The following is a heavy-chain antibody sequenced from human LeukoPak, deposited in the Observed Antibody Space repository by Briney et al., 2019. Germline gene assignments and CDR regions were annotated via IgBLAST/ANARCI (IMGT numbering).Heavy chain of an antibody. CDR2: INQDVSEK. J-gene: IGHJ4*02. V-gene: IGHV3-7*01. CDR1: GFTLSNFW. D-gene: IGHD3-3*01. Sequence: GGSRRLSCAPSGFTLSNFWMSWVRQAPGKGLERAANINQDVSEKYYVDSVKGRFTISRDNAKNTLYLQMNSLRAEDTAVYYCARLGFTYYDFWPCDYWGEGTLVTVSS. CDR3: ARLGFTYYDFWPCDY.